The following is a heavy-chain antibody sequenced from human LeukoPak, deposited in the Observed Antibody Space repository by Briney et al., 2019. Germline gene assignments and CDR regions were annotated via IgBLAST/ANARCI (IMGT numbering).Heavy chain of an antibody. D-gene: IGHD4-17*01. CDR1: GFTFSSYA. CDR3: AKPTAMTTPYYFDS. Sequence: GGSLRLSCAASGFTFSSYAMNWVRQAPGKGLEWVSYISSSGSTIYYADSVKGRFTISRDNPKNSLYLHMNSLRAEDTALYYCAKPTAMTTPYYFDSWGQGTLVTVSS. V-gene: IGHV3-48*04. J-gene: IGHJ4*02. CDR2: ISSSGSTI.